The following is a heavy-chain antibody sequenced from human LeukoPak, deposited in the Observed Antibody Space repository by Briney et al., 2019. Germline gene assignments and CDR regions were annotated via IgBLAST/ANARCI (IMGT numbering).Heavy chain of an antibody. CDR3: ARDRYEYSSSWYDNNWFDP. V-gene: IGHV4-4*07. D-gene: IGHD6-13*01. J-gene: IGHJ5*02. Sequence: PTETLSLTCTVSGGSISSYYWSWIRQPAGKVLEWIGRIYTSGSTNYNPSLKSRVTMSVDTSKNQFSLKLSSVTAADTAVYYCARDRYEYSSSWYDNNWFDPWGQGTLVTVSS. CDR2: IYTSGST. CDR1: GGSISSYY.